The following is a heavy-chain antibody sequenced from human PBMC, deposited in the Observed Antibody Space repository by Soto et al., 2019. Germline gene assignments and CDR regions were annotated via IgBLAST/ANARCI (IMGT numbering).Heavy chain of an antibody. D-gene: IGHD3-10*01. CDR2: INHSGST. V-gene: IGHV4-34*01. CDR3: ARLRSSITMVRGVPPY. Sequence: SETLSLTCAVYGGSFSGYYWSWIRQPPGKGLEWIGEINHSGSTYYNPSLKSRVTISVDTSKNQFSLKLSSVTAADTAVYYCARLRSSITMVRGVPPYWGQGTLVTVSS. CDR1: GGSFSGYY. J-gene: IGHJ4*02.